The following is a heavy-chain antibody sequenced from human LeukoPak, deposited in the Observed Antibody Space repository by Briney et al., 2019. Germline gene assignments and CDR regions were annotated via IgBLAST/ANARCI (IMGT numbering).Heavy chain of an antibody. CDR2: ITSSGAAT. V-gene: IGHV3-23*01. Sequence: GGSLRLSCAASGFTFSSYAMSWVRQAPGKGLEWVSSITSSGAATYYADSVKGRFTNYPHNSDNTLYLQMNSLRAEDTAVYYCAKDRPNYYGSNGHYYKLNGDCWGQRTLVTVSS. CDR1: GFTFSSYA. J-gene: IGHJ4*02. D-gene: IGHD3-22*01. CDR3: AKDRPNYYGSNGHYYKLNGDC.